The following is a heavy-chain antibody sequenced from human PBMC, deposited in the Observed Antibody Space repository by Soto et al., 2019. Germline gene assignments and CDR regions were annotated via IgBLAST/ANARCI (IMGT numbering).Heavy chain of an antibody. J-gene: IGHJ6*03. V-gene: IGHV3-53*04. Sequence: GGSLRLSCAASGFTVSSNYMSWVRQAPGKGLEWVSVIYSGGSTYYADSVKGRFTISRHNSKNTLYLQMNSLRAEDTAVYYCATRGYYDFWSGHPYYYYYMDVWGKGTTVTVSS. CDR3: ATRGYYDFWSGHPYYYYYMDV. CDR1: GFTVSSNY. D-gene: IGHD3-3*01. CDR2: IYSGGST.